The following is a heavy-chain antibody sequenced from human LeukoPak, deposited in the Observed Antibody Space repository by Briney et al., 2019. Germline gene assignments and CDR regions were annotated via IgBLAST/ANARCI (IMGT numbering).Heavy chain of an antibody. D-gene: IGHD3-22*01. CDR2: INPSGGST. Sequence: ASVKASCKASGGTFSSYAISWVRQAPGQGLEWMGIINPSGGSTSYAQKFQGRVTMTRDTSTSTVYMELSSLRSEDTAVYYCARERMYYDSSGYYPHYYGMDVWGQGTTVTVSS. CDR3: ARERMYYDSSGYYPHYYGMDV. CDR1: GGTFSSYA. J-gene: IGHJ6*02. V-gene: IGHV1-46*01.